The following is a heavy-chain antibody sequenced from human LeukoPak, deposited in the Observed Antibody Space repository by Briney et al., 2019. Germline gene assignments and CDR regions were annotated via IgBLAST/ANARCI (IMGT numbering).Heavy chain of an antibody. CDR1: GFTSSKTW. J-gene: IGHJ6*02. CDR2: IKSKTDGETT. Sequence: GGSLRLSCAASGFTSSKTWMNWVRQAPGKGLEWVGRIKSKTDGETTDYAAPVRGRFTISRDDSKNTVWLQMNSLRTEDSAVYYCTPPPYDDYSGMDVWGQGTTVTVSS. V-gene: IGHV3-15*07. CDR3: TPPPYDDYSGMDV. D-gene: IGHD5-12*01.